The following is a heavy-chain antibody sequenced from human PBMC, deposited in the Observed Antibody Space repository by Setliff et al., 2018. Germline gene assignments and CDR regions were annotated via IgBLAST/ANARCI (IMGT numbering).Heavy chain of an antibody. Sequence: SETLSLTCSVSGYSISSGYYWGWIRQPPEKGLEWIGEIIHSGSTNYNPSLKSRVTISMDTSKNQFSLKVSSVTAADTAVYYCARSFSRREKFLLDYWGQGALVTVSS. CDR1: GYSISSGYY. J-gene: IGHJ4*02. CDR3: ARSFSRREKFLLDY. V-gene: IGHV4-38-2*01. CDR2: IIHSGST.